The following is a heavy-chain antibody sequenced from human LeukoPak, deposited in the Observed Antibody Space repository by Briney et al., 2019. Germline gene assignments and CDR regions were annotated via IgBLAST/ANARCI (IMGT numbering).Heavy chain of an antibody. Sequence: ASVKVSCKAAGYTFTGYYLHWVRQAPGQGLEWMGGINPNSGGTNYAQKFQGRVTMTRDTSISTAYMELRRLRSDDSAMFYCARVRADSWSGLDYWGQGTLFTVS. V-gene: IGHV1-2*02. CDR2: INPNSGGT. D-gene: IGHD3-3*01. CDR1: GYTFTGYY. CDR3: ARVRADSWSGLDY. J-gene: IGHJ4*02.